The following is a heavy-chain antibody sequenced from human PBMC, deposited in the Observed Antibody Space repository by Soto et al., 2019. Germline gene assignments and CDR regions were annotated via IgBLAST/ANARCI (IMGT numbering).Heavy chain of an antibody. Sequence: GGSLRLSCAASGFAFSSSWMGWVRQAPGKGLEWVANIKEDGSEKDYVDPVKGRFTITRDNAKNSLYLQMNNLRAEDTAVYFCTRKRFGMDVWGQGTTVTVSS. J-gene: IGHJ6*02. V-gene: IGHV3-7*03. CDR2: IKEDGSEK. CDR1: GFAFSSSW. CDR3: TRKRFGMDV.